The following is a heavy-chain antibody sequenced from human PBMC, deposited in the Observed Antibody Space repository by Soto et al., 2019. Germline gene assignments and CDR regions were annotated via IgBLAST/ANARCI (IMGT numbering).Heavy chain of an antibody. CDR3: ARVGLAAAGAPDY. D-gene: IGHD6-13*01. CDR1: GGSFSGYY. J-gene: IGHJ4*02. CDR2: INHSGST. Sequence: PSETLSLTCAVYGGSFSGYYWSWIRQPPGKGLEWIGEINHSGSTNYNPSLKSRVTISVDTSKNQFSLKLSSVTAADTAVYYCARVGLAAAGAPDYWGQRTLVTVSS. V-gene: IGHV4-34*01.